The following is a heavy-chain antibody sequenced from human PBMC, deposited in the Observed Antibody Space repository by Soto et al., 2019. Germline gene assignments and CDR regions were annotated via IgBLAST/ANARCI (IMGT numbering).Heavy chain of an antibody. CDR1: GGSISSYY. V-gene: IGHV4-59*01. CDR2: IYYSGST. D-gene: IGHD2-8*01. J-gene: IGHJ3*02. Sequence: SETLSLTCTVSGGSISSYYWSWIRQPPGKGLEWIGYIYYSGSTNYNPSLKSRVTISVDTSKNQFSLKLSSVTAADTAVYYCARVMVYSEDAFDIWDRGTMVTVSS. CDR3: ARVMVYSEDAFDI.